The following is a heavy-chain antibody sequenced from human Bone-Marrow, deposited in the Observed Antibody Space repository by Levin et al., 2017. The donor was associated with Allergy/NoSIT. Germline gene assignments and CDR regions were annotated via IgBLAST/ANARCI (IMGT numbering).Heavy chain of an antibody. CDR2: IYHDGTT. V-gene: IGHV4-4*02. D-gene: IGHD2-15*01. J-gene: IGHJ3*02. CDR1: GGSISSPNW. CDR3: AREGALISVAGGAYDSLDI. Sequence: PSETLSLTCAVSGGSISSPNWWNWVRQPPGQGLEWIGEIYHDGTTNYNPSLKSRVTISVDKSKNQFSLRLNSVTAADTAVYYCAREGALISVAGGAYDSLDIWGQGTMVTVSS.